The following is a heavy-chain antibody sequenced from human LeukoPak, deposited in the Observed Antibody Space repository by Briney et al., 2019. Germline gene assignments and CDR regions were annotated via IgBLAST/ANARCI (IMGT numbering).Heavy chain of an antibody. J-gene: IGHJ6*03. D-gene: IGHD3-22*01. CDR3: ARVPFYYDSSGLYPTYYYYMDV. CDR1: GFTFSSYN. CDR2: ITTTSSTI. V-gene: IGHV3-48*04. Sequence: GGSLRLSCAASGFTFSSYNMTWVRQAPGKGLEWLSYITTTSSTIYYADSVKGRFTISRDNAKNSMYLQMNSLRAEDTAVYYCARVPFYYDSSGLYPTYYYYMDVWGTGTTVTVSS.